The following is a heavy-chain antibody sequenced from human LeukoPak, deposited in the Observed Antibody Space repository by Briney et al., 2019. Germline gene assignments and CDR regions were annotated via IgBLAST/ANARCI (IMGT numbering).Heavy chain of an antibody. Sequence: GGSLRLSCAASGFTFSSYAMHWGRKAPAQGLGWVAVIWGGGDNKYYADLVKGRFTISRDNSRNKLYLQMNSLGADAKAVYYFARDVDWNGKRFEDYWGQGTLVTVSS. D-gene: IGHD1-1*01. V-gene: IGHV3-33*08. CDR3: ARDVDWNGKRFEDY. CDR1: GFTFSSYA. CDR2: IWGGGDNK. J-gene: IGHJ4*02.